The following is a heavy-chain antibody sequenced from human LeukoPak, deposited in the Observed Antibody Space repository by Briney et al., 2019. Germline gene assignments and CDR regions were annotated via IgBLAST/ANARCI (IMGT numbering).Heavy chain of an antibody. J-gene: IGHJ4*02. Sequence: GGSLRLSCAASGFIFNNYWMHWVRQVPGKGLEWLSRVDGDGTGTSYADSVKGRFTISRDNAKNTLNLQMNSLRVEDTAVYYCARYPGGDWGQGTLVTVSS. CDR2: VDGDGTGT. CDR1: GFIFNNYW. D-gene: IGHD3-16*01. V-gene: IGHV3-74*01. CDR3: ARYPGGD.